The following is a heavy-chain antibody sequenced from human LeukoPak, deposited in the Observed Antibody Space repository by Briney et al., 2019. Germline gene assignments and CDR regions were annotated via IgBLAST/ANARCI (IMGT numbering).Heavy chain of an antibody. CDR2: IYYSGST. Sequence: SQTLSLTCTVSGGSISSGGYYWSWTRQHPGKGLEWIGYIYYSGSTYYNPSLKSRVTISVDTSKNQFSLKLSSVTAADTAVYYCARFVYQWLGRDWFDPWGQGTLVTVSS. D-gene: IGHD6-19*01. J-gene: IGHJ5*02. CDR1: GGSISSGGYY. V-gene: IGHV4-31*03. CDR3: ARFVYQWLGRDWFDP.